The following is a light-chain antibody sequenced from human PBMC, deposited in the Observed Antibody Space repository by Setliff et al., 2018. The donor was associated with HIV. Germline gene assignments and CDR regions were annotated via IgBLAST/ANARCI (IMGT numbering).Light chain of an antibody. V-gene: IGLV2-11*01. CDR3: CSYAGSNIFV. CDR2: GVD. CDR1: SSDIGAYDY. Sequence: QSVLTQPRSVSGSRGQSITFSCTGTSSDIGAYDYVSWYQQHPGKAPKLITYGVDKRPSGVPTRFSGFKSGNTASLTICGLQPEDGADYFCCSYAGSNIFVFGKGTKVTVL. J-gene: IGLJ1*01.